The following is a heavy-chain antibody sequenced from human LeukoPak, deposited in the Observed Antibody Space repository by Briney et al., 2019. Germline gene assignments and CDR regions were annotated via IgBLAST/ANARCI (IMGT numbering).Heavy chain of an antibody. CDR3: AGYCISPSCAGNAFDI. CDR2: IYYSGST. J-gene: IGHJ3*02. V-gene: IGHV4-30-4*01. CDR1: GGSISSGDYY. Sequence: PSQTLSLTCTVSGGSISSGDYYWSWIRQPPGKGLEWIGYIYYSGSTYYNPSLKSRVTISVDTSKNQFSLKLSSVTAADTAVYYCAGYCISPSCAGNAFDIWGQGTMVTVSS. D-gene: IGHD2-2*01.